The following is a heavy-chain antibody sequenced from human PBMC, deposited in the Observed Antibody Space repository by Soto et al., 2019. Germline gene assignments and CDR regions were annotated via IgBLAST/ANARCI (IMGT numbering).Heavy chain of an antibody. D-gene: IGHD2-8*02. CDR3: MRSTIRPSGGLIGPFYL. Sequence: QVQLVQSGAEGKKPGASVNISCEASGYTFTGYALHWVRQAPGQRLEWMGWINGGNGNTKYSQKFQGRVTITRDTSASTVYMELSRRRSEDTAVDYCMRSTIRPSGGLIGPFYLWGQGTQVTVSS. CDR2: INGGNGNT. V-gene: IGHV1-3*01. J-gene: IGHJ5*02. CDR1: GYTFTGYA.